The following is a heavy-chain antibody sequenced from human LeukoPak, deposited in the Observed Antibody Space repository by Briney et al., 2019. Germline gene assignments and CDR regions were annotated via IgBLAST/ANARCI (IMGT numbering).Heavy chain of an antibody. J-gene: IGHJ4*02. CDR2: ISGSGGST. Sequence: PGGSLRLSCAASGFTVSSNYMTWVRQAPGKGLEWVSAISGSGGSTYYADSVKGRFTISRDNSKNTLYLQMNSLRAEDTAVYYCAKHYGYYYDSSGYSSLDYWGQGTLVTVSS. V-gene: IGHV3-23*01. CDR1: GFTVSSNY. CDR3: AKHYGYYYDSSGYSSLDY. D-gene: IGHD3-22*01.